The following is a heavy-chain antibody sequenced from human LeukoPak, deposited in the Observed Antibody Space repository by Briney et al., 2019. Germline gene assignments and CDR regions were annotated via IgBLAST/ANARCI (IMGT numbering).Heavy chain of an antibody. CDR2: ISYDGSNK. CDR3: ARASIFGVVIIWGFDY. D-gene: IGHD3-3*01. V-gene: IGHV3-30*04. J-gene: IGHJ4*02. Sequence: GGSLRLSCAASGFTFSSYAMHWVRQAPGKGLEWVAVISYDGSNKYYADSVKGRFTVSRDNSKNTLYLQMNSLRAEDTAVYYCARASIFGVVIIWGFDYWGQGTLVTVSS. CDR1: GFTFSSYA.